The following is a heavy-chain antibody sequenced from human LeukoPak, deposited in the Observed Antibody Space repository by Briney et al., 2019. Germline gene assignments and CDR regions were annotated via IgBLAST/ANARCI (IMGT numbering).Heavy chain of an antibody. D-gene: IGHD1-1*01. CDR2: INTDGSST. CDR1: GFTFSSYW. V-gene: IGHV3-74*01. Sequence: GGSLRHCCAASGFTFSSYWMPWVRQVPGKGLVWVSRINTDGSSTTYADSVKGRFTISRDNTENTLYLQMSSLRAEDAAVYYCAREWKKTGAFDHWGQGTLVTVSS. CDR3: AREWKKTGAFDH. J-gene: IGHJ4*02.